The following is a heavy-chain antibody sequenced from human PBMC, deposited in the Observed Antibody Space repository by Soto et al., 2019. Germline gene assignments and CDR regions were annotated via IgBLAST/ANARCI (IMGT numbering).Heavy chain of an antibody. CDR3: ARGGSDIVVLTGRYYYVLDV. CDR2: ISYTGST. Sequence: QVQLQESGPGLVKASQTLTLTCTVSGGSTNRGGYSWNWIRQHPGKGLEWLGYISYTGSTYYNPSLGSRITISGDTSNNKFAMYWSSVTASDTAVYYCARGGSDIVVLTGRYYYVLDVWGQGTTVTVSS. D-gene: IGHD3-10*01. J-gene: IGHJ6*02. CDR1: GGSTNRGGYS. V-gene: IGHV4-31*03.